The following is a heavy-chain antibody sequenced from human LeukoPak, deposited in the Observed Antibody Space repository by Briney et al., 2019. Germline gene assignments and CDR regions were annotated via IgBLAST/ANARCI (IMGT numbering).Heavy chain of an antibody. CDR3: TRGDYGDYYHMDV. CDR1: GFTFSGSA. D-gene: IGHD4-17*01. J-gene: IGHJ6*03. CDR2: IRNKANSYST. V-gene: IGHV3-73*01. Sequence: GGSLRLSCAASGFTFSGSAIHWVRQASGKGLEWVGRIRNKANSYSTAYAASMKGRFTVSRDDSKNTAYLQMNSLKTEDTAVYYCTRGDYGDYYHMDVWGKGTTVTVSS.